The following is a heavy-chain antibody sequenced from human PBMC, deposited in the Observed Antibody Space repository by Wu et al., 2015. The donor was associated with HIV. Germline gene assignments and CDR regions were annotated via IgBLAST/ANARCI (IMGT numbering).Heavy chain of an antibody. CDR1: GYSLTTYG. D-gene: IGHD6-6*01. V-gene: IGHV1-18*01. Sequence: QVQMVQSGAEVKKPGASVKFSCKASGYSLTTYGISWVRQAPGQGLEWMGWISFYNGNTDYAHNLQGRVTMTTDTSTSTGYMELRSLRSEDTAVYYCARARGYSSSDFDYWGQGTLVTVSS. J-gene: IGHJ4*02. CDR3: ARARGYSSSDFDY. CDR2: ISFYNGNT.